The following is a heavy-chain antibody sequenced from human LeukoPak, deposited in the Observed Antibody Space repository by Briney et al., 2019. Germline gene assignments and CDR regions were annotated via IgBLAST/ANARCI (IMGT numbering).Heavy chain of an antibody. CDR3: ATTYSSGWMSTYYYYGMDV. V-gene: IGHV1-8*01. J-gene: IGHJ6*02. D-gene: IGHD6-19*01. CDR2: MNPNSGNT. CDR1: GYTFTSYD. Sequence: GASVKVSCKASGYTFTSYDINWVRQATGQGLEWMGWMNPNSGNTGYAQKFQGRVTMTRNTSISTAYMELSSLRSEDTAVYYCATTYSSGWMSTYYYYGMDVWGQGTTVTVSS.